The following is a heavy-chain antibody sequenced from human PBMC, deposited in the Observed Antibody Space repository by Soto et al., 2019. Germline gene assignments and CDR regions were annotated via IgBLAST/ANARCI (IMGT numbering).Heavy chain of an antibody. Sequence: QVQLVQSGAEVKKPGASVKVSCKASGYTFTSYYMHWVRQAPGQGLEWMGIINPSGGSTSYAQKFQGRVTMTRDTSTSTVYMELSSLRSEVTAVYYCARVPYYGDYYVYYYYGMDVWGQGTTVTVSS. CDR3: ARVPYYGDYYVYYYYGMDV. CDR1: GYTFTSYY. D-gene: IGHD4-17*01. CDR2: INPSGGST. J-gene: IGHJ6*02. V-gene: IGHV1-46*03.